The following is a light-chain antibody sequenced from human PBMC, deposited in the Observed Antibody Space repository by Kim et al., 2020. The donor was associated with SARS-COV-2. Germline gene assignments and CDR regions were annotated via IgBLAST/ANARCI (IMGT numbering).Light chain of an antibody. Sequence: SYELTQPPSVSVFPGQTASITCSGDKLGDKYACWYQQKPGQSPVVVIYQDSKRPSGIPERFSGSNSGNTATLTISGTQAMDEADYYCQAWDSSSVVFGGGTQLTVL. CDR3: QAWDSSSVV. V-gene: IGLV3-1*01. CDR1: KLGDKY. CDR2: QDS. J-gene: IGLJ2*01.